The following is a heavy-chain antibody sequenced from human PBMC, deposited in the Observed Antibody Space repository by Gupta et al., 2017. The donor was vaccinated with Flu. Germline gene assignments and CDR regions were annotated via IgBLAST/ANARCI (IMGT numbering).Heavy chain of an antibody. Sequence: EVQLLESGGGLVQPGGSLRLSCSASGFTVNIFCMNWVGQAPGKGTEWVAYINDEGSTIYYADAVKGRFTISRDNAKNLVVLQMNGLRDGDTAVDHCASGNTDGGDLDHWGQGTLGAVSS. CDR2: INDEGSTI. CDR1: GFTVNIFC. D-gene: IGHD3-10*01. CDR3: ASGNTDGGDLDH. V-gene: IGHV3-48*02. J-gene: IGHJ4*02.